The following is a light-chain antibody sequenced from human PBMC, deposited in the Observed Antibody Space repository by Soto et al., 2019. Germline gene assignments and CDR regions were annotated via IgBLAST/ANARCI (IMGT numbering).Light chain of an antibody. V-gene: IGKV1-39*01. J-gene: IGKJ4*01. CDR3: QQSYSTLGT. CDR1: HSINNY. CDR2: AAS. Sequence: IQMTQSPSSLSASVGDRVIITCRADHSINNYLNWYQQIPGKVLKLLIYAASTLQSGVPSRFSGSGSGRVFTLTISSLQPEDFGTYYCQQSYSTLGTFGGGTRVEI.